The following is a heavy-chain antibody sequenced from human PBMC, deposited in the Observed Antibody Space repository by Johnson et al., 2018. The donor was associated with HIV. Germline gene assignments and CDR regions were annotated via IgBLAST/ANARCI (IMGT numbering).Heavy chain of an antibody. Sequence: QVQLVESGGGVVQPGGSLRLSCAASGFTFSSYGMHWVRQAPGKGLAWVAVISYDGSNKYYADSVKGRFTISRDTSENTLYLQMNSLRAEDTAVYYCAKEARRPAFDIWGQGTMVTVSS. V-gene: IGHV3-30*19. J-gene: IGHJ3*02. D-gene: IGHD6-6*01. CDR1: GFTFSSYG. CDR2: ISYDGSNK. CDR3: AKEARRPAFDI.